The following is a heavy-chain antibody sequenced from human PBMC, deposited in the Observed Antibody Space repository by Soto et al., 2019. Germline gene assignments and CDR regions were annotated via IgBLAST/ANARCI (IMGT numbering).Heavy chain of an antibody. Sequence: LGESLKISCKGFDYTFAAYWIGWVRQMPGKGLEWMGIINPGDSDVRYGPPFEGQVTISADKSINTAYLQWRSLKASDTAMYYCARTDYTKGEWYHIYDIWGQGTMVTVSS. D-gene: IGHD3-3*01. V-gene: IGHV5-51*01. J-gene: IGHJ3*02. CDR2: INPGDSDV. CDR3: ARTDYTKGEWYHIYDI. CDR1: DYTFAAYW.